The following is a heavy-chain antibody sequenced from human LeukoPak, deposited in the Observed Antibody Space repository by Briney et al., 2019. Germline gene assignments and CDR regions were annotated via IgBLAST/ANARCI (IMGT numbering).Heavy chain of an antibody. Sequence: GGSLRLSCAASGFTFNNAWMTWVRQAPGKGLEWVGRIKSETDGGTTDYGAPVKGRFSISRDDSKNTLFLQMNSLKTDGTAVYFCTRAPYSNYGNFDSWGQGTLVTVSS. CDR2: IKSETDGGTT. CDR1: GFTFNNAW. V-gene: IGHV3-15*01. CDR3: TRAPYSNYGNFDS. J-gene: IGHJ4*02. D-gene: IGHD4-11*01.